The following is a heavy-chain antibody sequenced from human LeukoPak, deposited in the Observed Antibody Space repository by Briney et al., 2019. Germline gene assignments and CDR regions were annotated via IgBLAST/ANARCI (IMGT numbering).Heavy chain of an antibody. J-gene: IGHJ4*02. V-gene: IGHV3-21*01. CDR3: ATDYDSSGYYY. D-gene: IGHD3-22*01. CDR1: AFTFSSYS. Sequence: PGGSLRLSCAASAFTFSSYSMNWVRQAPGKGLEWVSSISSSSSYIYYADSVKGRFTISRDNAKNSLYLQMNSLRAEDTAVYYCATDYDSSGYYYWGQGTLVTVSS. CDR2: ISSSSSYI.